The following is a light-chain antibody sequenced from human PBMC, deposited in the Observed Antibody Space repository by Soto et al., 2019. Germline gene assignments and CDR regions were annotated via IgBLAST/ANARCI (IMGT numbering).Light chain of an antibody. V-gene: IGKV3-11*01. CDR2: DAS. CDR3: QQRSNWRGT. Sequence: EIVLTQSPANLSFSPGERAPLSCRASQSISKYLAWYQQKPGQAPRLLIYDASNRATGIPARFSGSGSGTDFTLTISSLEPEDFAVYYCQQRSNWRGTFGGGTTVEI. J-gene: IGKJ4*01. CDR1: QSISKY.